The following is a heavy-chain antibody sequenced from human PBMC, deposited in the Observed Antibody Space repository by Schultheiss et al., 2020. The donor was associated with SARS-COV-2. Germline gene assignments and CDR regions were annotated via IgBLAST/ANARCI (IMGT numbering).Heavy chain of an antibody. CDR3: ARDLLRDRGSVDY. J-gene: IGHJ4*02. Sequence: SETLSLTCAVYGGSFSGYYWSWIRQPPGKGLEWIGEINHSGSTNYNPSLKSRVTISLDTSKNQFSLKLSSVTAADTAVYYCARDLLRDRGSVDYWGQGTLVTVSS. V-gene: IGHV4-34*01. D-gene: IGHD3-10*01. CDR1: GGSFSGYY. CDR2: INHSGST.